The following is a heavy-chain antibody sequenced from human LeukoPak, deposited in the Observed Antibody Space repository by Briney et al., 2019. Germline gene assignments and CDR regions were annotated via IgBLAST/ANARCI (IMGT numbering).Heavy chain of an antibody. Sequence: RASVKVSCKASGYTFTSYGIGWVRQAPGQGLEWMGWINPNSGGTNYAQKFQGRVTMTRDTSISTAYMELSRLRSDDTAVYYCARFNWNYPLDYWGQGTLVTVSS. V-gene: IGHV1-2*02. CDR1: GYTFTSYG. CDR3: ARFNWNYPLDY. J-gene: IGHJ4*02. D-gene: IGHD1-7*01. CDR2: INPNSGGT.